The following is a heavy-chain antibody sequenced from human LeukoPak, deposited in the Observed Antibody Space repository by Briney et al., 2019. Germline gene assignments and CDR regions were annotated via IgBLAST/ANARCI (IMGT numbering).Heavy chain of an antibody. Sequence: GGSLRLSCAASGFTFSSYAMSWVRQAPGKGLEWVSAISGSGGSTYYADSVKGRFAISRDNSKNTLYLQMNSLRAEDTAVYYCAKVFGRVGTFDYWGQGTLVTVSS. CDR1: GFTFSSYA. CDR2: ISGSGGST. CDR3: AKVFGRVGTFDY. V-gene: IGHV3-23*01. J-gene: IGHJ4*02. D-gene: IGHD3-3*01.